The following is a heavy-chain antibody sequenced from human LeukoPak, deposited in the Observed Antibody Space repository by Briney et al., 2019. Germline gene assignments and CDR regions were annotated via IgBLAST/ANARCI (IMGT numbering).Heavy chain of an antibody. CDR3: ARQSRSGSFDP. CDR1: GGSISSYY. V-gene: IGHV4-59*08. CDR2: IYYSGST. J-gene: IGHJ5*02. D-gene: IGHD1-26*01. Sequence: SETLSLTCTVSGGSISSYYWSWIRQPPGKGLEWIGYIYYSGSTNYNPSLKSRVTISVDTSKNQFSLKLSSVTAADTAVYYCARQSRSGSFDPWGQRTLVTVSS.